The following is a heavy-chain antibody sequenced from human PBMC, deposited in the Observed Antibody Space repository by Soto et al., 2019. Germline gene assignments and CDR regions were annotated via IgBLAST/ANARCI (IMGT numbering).Heavy chain of an antibody. Sequence: GASVKVSCKASGYTFTSYAMHWVRQAPGQRLEWMGWINAGNGNTKYSQKFQGRVTITRDTSASTAYMELSSLRSEDTAVYYCARERAYGDYEYWFDPWGQGTLVTAPQ. CDR3: ARERAYGDYEYWFDP. CDR2: INAGNGNT. CDR1: GYTFTSYA. D-gene: IGHD4-17*01. J-gene: IGHJ5*02. V-gene: IGHV1-3*01.